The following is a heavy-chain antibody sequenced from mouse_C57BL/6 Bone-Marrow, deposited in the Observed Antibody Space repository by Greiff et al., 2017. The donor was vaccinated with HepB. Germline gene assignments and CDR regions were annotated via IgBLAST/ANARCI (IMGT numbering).Heavy chain of an antibody. J-gene: IGHJ1*03. CDR3: AMGRFPPIAVVEGFDG. V-gene: IGHV1-74*01. CDR1: GYTFTSYW. D-gene: IGHD1-1*01. CDR2: IHPSDSDT. Sequence: VQLQQPGAELVKPGASVKVSCKASGYTFTSYWMHWVKQRPGQGLEWIGRIHPSDSDTNYNQKFKGKATLTVDKSSSTAYMQLSSLTSEDSAVCYCAMGRFPPIAVVEGFDGWGTGATGTVSS.